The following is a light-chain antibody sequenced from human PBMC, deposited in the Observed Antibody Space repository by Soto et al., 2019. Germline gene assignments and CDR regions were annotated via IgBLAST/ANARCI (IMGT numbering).Light chain of an antibody. Sequence: QSVLTQPASVSGSPGQSITISCTGTTSDVGSYDLVSWYQQHPGKAPKIMIYEVSKRPSGDSNRFSGSKSGNTASLTISGLLAEDEADYYCCSYAGGRSPYVFGTGTKVTVL. CDR1: TSDVGSYDL. V-gene: IGLV2-23*02. CDR3: CSYAGGRSPYV. CDR2: EVS. J-gene: IGLJ1*01.